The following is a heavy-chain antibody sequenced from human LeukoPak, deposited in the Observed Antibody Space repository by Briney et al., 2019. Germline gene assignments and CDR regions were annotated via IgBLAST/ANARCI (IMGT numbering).Heavy chain of an antibody. J-gene: IGHJ3*02. Sequence: GGSLRLSCAASGFTFSDYYMSWIRQAPGKGLEWVSYISSSGSTIYYADSVKGRFTISGDNAKNSLYLQMNSLRAEDTAVYYCARIRSVFTVAFDIWGQGTMVTVSS. CDR1: GFTFSDYY. CDR3: ARIRSVFTVAFDI. D-gene: IGHD1-26*01. CDR2: ISSSGSTI. V-gene: IGHV3-11*01.